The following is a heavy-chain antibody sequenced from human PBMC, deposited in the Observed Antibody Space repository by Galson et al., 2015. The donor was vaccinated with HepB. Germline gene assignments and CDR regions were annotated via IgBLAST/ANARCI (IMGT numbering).Heavy chain of an antibody. CDR2: IDPKSGGT. V-gene: IGHV1-2*02. CDR3: TRDAKLYYGTESYYFSGWFDP. J-gene: IGHJ5*02. Sequence: SVKVSCKASGYSFTAYYIHWVRQAPGQGLEWMGWIDPKSGGTHYAQNFQDRVTMTRDTSIRTAFMEIVSLRSDDTAVYYCTRDAKLYYGTESYYFSGWFDPWGQGTLVTVSS. D-gene: IGHD3-10*01. CDR1: GYSFTAYY.